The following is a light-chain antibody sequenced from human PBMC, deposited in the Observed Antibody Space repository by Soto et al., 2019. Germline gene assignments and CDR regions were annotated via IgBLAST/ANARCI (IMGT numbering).Light chain of an antibody. CDR3: QQHGQWPIT. V-gene: IGKV3D-15*01. CDR1: QNVLSN. J-gene: IGKJ5*01. CDR2: GIS. Sequence: EIVMTQSPATLSVSPGERATLSCRASQNVLSNYLAWYQQKPGQAPRLLIYGISKRATDIPDRFSGSGSGTEFTLTISSLQPEDFATYYCQQHGQWPITFGQGTRLEI.